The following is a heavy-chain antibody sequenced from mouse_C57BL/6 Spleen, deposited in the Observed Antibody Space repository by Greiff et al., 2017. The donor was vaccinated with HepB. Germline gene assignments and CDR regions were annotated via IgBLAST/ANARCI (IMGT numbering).Heavy chain of an antibody. V-gene: IGHV1-81*01. D-gene: IGHD1-1*01. J-gene: IGHJ4*01. CDR1: GYTFTSYG. CDR3: AREVTTVVANAMDY. Sequence: VQLQQSGAELARPGASVKLSCKASGYTFTSYGISWVKQRTGQGLEWIGEIYPRSGNTYYNEKFKGKATLTADKSSSTAYMELRSLTSEDSAVYFCAREVTTVVANAMDYWGQGTSVTVSS. CDR2: IYPRSGNT.